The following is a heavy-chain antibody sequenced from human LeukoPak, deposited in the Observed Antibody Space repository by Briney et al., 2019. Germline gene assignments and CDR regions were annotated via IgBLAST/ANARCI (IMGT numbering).Heavy chain of an antibody. CDR2: IYYSGST. Sequence: PSETLCLTCTVSGGSISSFYWSWIRQPPGKGLEWIGYIYYSGSTNYNPSLKSRVTISVDTSKIQFSLKLSSVTAADTAVYYCARGTTSWYYFDYWGQGSLVTVSS. J-gene: IGHJ4*02. V-gene: IGHV4-59*01. CDR3: ARGTTSWYYFDY. D-gene: IGHD2-2*01. CDR1: GGSISSFY.